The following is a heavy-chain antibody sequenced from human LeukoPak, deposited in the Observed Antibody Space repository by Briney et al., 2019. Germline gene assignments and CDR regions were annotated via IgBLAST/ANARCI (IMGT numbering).Heavy chain of an antibody. Sequence: ASVKVSCKAFGYTFTNYGISWVRQAPGQGPEWMGWISAYNGITNYAQKLQGRVTMTTDTSTSTAYMDLRSLRSDDTAVYYCARPRIVGGSLEYWSQGTLVTVSS. CDR2: ISAYNGIT. V-gene: IGHV1-18*01. J-gene: IGHJ4*02. CDR1: GYTFTNYG. D-gene: IGHD1-26*01. CDR3: ARPRIVGGSLEY.